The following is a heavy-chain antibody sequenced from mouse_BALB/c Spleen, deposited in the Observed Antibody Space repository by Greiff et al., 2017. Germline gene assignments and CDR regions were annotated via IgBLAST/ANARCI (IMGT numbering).Heavy chain of an antibody. CDR3: ARSYRYDVRDYAMDY. CDR2: IWAGGST. V-gene: IGHV2-9*02. Sequence: VQLVESGPGLVAPSQSLSITCTVSGFSLTSYGVYWVRQPPGKGLEWLGVIWAGGSTNYNSALMSRLSISKDNSKSQVFLKMNSLQTDDTAMYYCARSYRYDVRDYAMDYWGQGTSVTVSS. J-gene: IGHJ4*01. D-gene: IGHD2-14*01. CDR1: GFSLTSYG.